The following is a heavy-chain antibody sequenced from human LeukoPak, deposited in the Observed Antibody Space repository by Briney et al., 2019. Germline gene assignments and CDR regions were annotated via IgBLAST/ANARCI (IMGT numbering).Heavy chain of an antibody. Sequence: GGSLRLSCAASGFTFSSYWMTWVRQAPGKGREWVANIKQDGSEKYYVDSVKGPFTISRDNATNSLYLQMNSLRADDMAIYYCARSGSYYRSGSYYSDYWGQGTLVTVSS. CDR2: IKQDGSEK. CDR3: ARSGSYYRSGSYYSDY. CDR1: GFTFSSYW. J-gene: IGHJ4*02. D-gene: IGHD3-10*01. V-gene: IGHV3-7*04.